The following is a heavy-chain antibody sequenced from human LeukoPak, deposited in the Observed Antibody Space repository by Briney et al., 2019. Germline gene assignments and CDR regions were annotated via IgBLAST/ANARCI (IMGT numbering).Heavy chain of an antibody. J-gene: IGHJ3*02. CDR2: ISAYNGNT. CDR1: VYTFTIYG. Sequence: AAVRVSYTYSVYTFTIYGIRWVRQAPGQGGEGVGWISAYNGNTNYAQKLQGRVTMTTDTSTSTAYMELRSLRSDDTAVYYCARSLVVVTAINAFDIWGQGTMVTVSS. D-gene: IGHD2-21*02. V-gene: IGHV1-18*01. CDR3: ARSLVVVTAINAFDI.